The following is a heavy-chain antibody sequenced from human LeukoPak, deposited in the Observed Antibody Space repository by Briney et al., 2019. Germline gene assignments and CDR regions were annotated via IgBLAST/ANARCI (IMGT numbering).Heavy chain of an antibody. J-gene: IGHJ5*02. D-gene: IGHD3-10*01. CDR2: IYYSGST. CDR3: ARHITMVRGYLAQTRYNWFDP. Sequence: WVRQPPGKGLEWIGSIYYSGSTYYNPSLKSRVTISVDTSKNQFSLKLSSVTAADTAVYYCARHITMVRGYLAQTRYNWFDPWGQGTLVTVSS. V-gene: IGHV4-39*01.